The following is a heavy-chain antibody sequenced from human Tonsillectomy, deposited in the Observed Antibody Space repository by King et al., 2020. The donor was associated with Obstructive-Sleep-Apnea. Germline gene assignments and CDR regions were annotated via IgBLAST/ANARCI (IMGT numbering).Heavy chain of an antibody. CDR1: GFTFSSYA. V-gene: IGHV3-30*04. D-gene: IGHD1-26*01. J-gene: IGHJ4*02. CDR3: ARDRVVGATHPY. Sequence: VQLVESGGGVVQPGRSLRLSCAASGFTFSSYAMHWVRQAPGKGLEWVAIISYDGSNKYYADSVKGRFTISRDNSKNTLYLQMNSLRAEDTAVYYCARDRVVGATHPYWGQGTLVTDSS. CDR2: ISYDGSNK.